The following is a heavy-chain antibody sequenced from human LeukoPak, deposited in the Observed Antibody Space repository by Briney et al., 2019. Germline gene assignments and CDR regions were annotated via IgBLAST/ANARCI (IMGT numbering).Heavy chain of an antibody. Sequence: AGGSLRLSCAASGFTFSSYAMSWVRQAPGKGLEWVAFIPYDGNNKYYADSVKGRFTISRDNSKNTLYLQMNSLRAEDTAVYYCVKDGDDSGSYLVYWGQGTLVTVSS. CDR2: IPYDGNNK. CDR3: VKDGDDSGSYLVY. V-gene: IGHV3-30*02. D-gene: IGHD1-26*01. CDR1: GFTFSSYA. J-gene: IGHJ4*02.